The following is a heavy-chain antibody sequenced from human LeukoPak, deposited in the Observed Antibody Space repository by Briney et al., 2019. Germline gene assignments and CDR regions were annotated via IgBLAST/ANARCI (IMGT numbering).Heavy chain of an antibody. CDR2: INPNSGGT. V-gene: IGHV1-2*02. Sequence: ASVKVSCKAPGYTFTGYYMHWVRQAPGQGLEWMGWINPNSGGTNYAQKFKGRVTMARDTSISTAYMELSMLRSDDTAVYYCARDSYCSGGSWRDWFDPWGQGTLVTVSS. CDR1: GYTFTGYY. CDR3: ARDSYCSGGSWRDWFDP. D-gene: IGHD2-15*01. J-gene: IGHJ5*02.